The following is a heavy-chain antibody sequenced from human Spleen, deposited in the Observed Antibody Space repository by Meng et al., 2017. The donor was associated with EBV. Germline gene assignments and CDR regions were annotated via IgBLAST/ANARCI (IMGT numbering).Heavy chain of an antibody. CDR3: ASESGRGFTPDY. Sequence: VQFGQSAAEVKKPGSSVKVSCKTSGGTFSSDAISWVRQAPGQGLEWMGGLIPMSDAPHYAQKFQGRVTITADESTSTHYMDLSGLRSEDTAVYYCASESGRGFTPDYWGQGTLVTVSS. V-gene: IGHV1-69*01. D-gene: IGHD3-10*01. CDR1: GGTFSSDA. CDR2: LIPMSDAP. J-gene: IGHJ4*02.